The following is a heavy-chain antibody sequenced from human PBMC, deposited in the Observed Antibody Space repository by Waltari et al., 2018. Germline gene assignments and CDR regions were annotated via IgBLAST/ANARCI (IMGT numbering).Heavy chain of an antibody. V-gene: IGHV3-33*06. CDR3: AKDKYNYYDSSGPDY. D-gene: IGHD3-22*01. J-gene: IGHJ4*02. Sequence: QVQLVESGGGVVQPGRSRRLSCAASGFTLSSNGMHWVRQAPGKGLEWVAVIWYDGSNKYYADSVKGRFTISRDNSKNTLYLQMNSLRAEDTAVYYCAKDKYNYYDSSGPDYWGQGTLVTVSS. CDR2: IWYDGSNK. CDR1: GFTLSSNG.